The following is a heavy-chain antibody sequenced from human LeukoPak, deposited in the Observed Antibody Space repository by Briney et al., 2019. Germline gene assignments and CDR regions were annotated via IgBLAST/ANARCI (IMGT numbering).Heavy chain of an antibody. CDR3: ASGGERYRSGWYGDY. CDR1: GYTFTGYY. J-gene: IGHJ4*02. Sequence: ASVKVSCKASGYTFTGYYMHWVRQAPGQGLEWMGWINPNSGGTKYAQKFQGRVTMTRDTSISTAYMELSRLTSDDTAVYYCASGGERYRSGWYGDYWGQGTLVTVSS. V-gene: IGHV1-2*02. CDR2: INPNSGGT. D-gene: IGHD6-19*01.